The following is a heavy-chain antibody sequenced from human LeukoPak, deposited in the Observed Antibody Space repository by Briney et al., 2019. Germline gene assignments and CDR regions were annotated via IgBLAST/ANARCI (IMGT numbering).Heavy chain of an antibody. V-gene: IGHV3-48*04. D-gene: IGHD3-22*01. CDR1: GFNFSTYS. J-gene: IGHJ4*02. CDR2: ITGGSSTI. CDR3: ARDRGVYYYDSSGIFDY. Sequence: GSLRLSCAASGFNFSTYSMNWVRQAPGKGLEWVSYITGGSSTIYYADSVKGRFTISRDNAKNSLYLQMNSLRAEDTAVYYCARDRGVYYYDSSGIFDYWGQGNLVTVSS.